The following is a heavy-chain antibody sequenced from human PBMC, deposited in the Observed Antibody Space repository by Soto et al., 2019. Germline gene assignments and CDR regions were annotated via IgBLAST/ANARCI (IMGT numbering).Heavy chain of an antibody. Sequence: ASVKVSCKASGYTFTSYDINWVRQATGQGLEWMGWMNPNSGNTGYAQKFQGRVTMTRNTSISTAYMELSSLRSEDTAVYYCARAGLRYFDWFFRSRHHWFDPWGQGTLVTVSS. CDR1: GYTFTSYD. D-gene: IGHD3-9*01. V-gene: IGHV1-8*01. CDR2: MNPNSGNT. CDR3: ARAGLRYFDWFFRSRHHWFDP. J-gene: IGHJ5*02.